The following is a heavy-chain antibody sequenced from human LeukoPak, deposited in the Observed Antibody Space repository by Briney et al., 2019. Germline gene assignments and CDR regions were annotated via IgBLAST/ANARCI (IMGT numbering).Heavy chain of an antibody. CDR2: ISGSGGST. CDR3: AKDEGYDSSGSLGY. D-gene: IGHD3-22*01. CDR1: GYTFTNYG. J-gene: IGHJ4*02. Sequence: SCKASGYTFTNYGISWVRQAPGKGLEWVSAISGSGGSTYYADSVKGRFTISRDNSKNTLYLQMNSLRAEDTAVYYCAKDEGYDSSGSLGYWGQGTLVTVSS. V-gene: IGHV3-23*01.